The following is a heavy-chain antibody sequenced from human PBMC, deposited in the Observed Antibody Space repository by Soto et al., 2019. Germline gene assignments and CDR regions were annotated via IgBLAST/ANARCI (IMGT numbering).Heavy chain of an antibody. J-gene: IGHJ4*02. CDR1: GGTFSSYA. D-gene: IGHD1-7*01. CDR3: ATESITGTSYYFDY. V-gene: IGHV1-69*13. Sequence: SVKVSCKASGGTFSSYAISWVRQAPGQGLEWMGGIIPIFGTANYAQKFQGRVTITAXEXXSXXXMXLXXLRXEXTAVYYCATESITGTSYYFDYWGQGTLVTVSS. CDR2: IIPIFGTA.